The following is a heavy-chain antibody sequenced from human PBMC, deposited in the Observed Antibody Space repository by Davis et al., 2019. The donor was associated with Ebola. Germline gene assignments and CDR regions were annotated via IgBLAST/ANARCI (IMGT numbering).Heavy chain of an antibody. D-gene: IGHD6-6*01. Sequence: PGGSLRLSCAASGFTFDDYAMHWVRQAPGKGLEWVSGISWNSGSIGYADSVKGRFTISRDNAKNSLYLQMNSLRAEDTALYYCAKGRQLANYYFDYWGQGTLVTVSS. CDR2: ISWNSGSI. CDR1: GFTFDDYA. CDR3: AKGRQLANYYFDY. J-gene: IGHJ4*02. V-gene: IGHV3-9*01.